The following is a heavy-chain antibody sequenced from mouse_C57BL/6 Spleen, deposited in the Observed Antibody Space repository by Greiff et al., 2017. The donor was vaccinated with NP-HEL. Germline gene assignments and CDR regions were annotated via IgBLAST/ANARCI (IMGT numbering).Heavy chain of an antibody. V-gene: IGHV5-17*01. CDR2: ISSGSSTI. J-gene: IGHJ4*01. D-gene: IGHD2-4*01. Sequence: EVQLQQSGGGLVKPGGSLKLSCAASGFTFSDYGMHWVRQAPEKGLEWVAYISSGSSTIYYADTVKGRFTISRDNAKNTLFLQMTSLRSEDTAMYYCARSGDDYDERKYYAMDYWGQGTSVTVSS. CDR1: GFTFSDYG. CDR3: ARSGDDYDERKYYAMDY.